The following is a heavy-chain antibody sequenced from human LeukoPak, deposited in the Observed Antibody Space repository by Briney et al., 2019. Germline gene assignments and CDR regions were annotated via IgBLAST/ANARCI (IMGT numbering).Heavy chain of an antibody. CDR2: ISYDGSNK. V-gene: IGHV3-30*03. CDR1: GFTFSSYG. D-gene: IGHD3-10*01. Sequence: GGSLRLSCAASGFTFSSYGMHWVRQAPGKGLEWVAVISYDGSNKYYADSVKGRFTISRDNSKNTLYLQMNSLRAEDTAVYYCARDPVWFGESTGIFDYWGQGTLVTVSS. CDR3: ARDPVWFGESTGIFDY. J-gene: IGHJ4*02.